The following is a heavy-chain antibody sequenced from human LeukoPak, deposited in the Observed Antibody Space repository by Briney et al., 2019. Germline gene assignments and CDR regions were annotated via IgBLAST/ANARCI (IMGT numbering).Heavy chain of an antibody. J-gene: IGHJ4*02. D-gene: IGHD2-21*02. CDR2: IWYDGSSK. V-gene: IGHV3-30*02. CDR1: GFSFSAYG. Sequence: GGSLRLSCAASGFSFSAYGVHWVRQAPGKGLEWVAVIWYDGSSKDYADSVKGRFTFSRDNAKNSLYLQMNSLRAEDTALYYCAKDTTYCGGDCYTRQTGFDYWGQGTLVTVSS. CDR3: AKDTTYCGGDCYTRQTGFDY.